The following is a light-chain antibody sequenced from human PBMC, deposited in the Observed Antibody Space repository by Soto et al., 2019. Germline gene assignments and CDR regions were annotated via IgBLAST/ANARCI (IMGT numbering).Light chain of an antibody. CDR1: QSINSK. CDR3: QQGHNWPLT. J-gene: IGKJ2*01. Sequence: EIVMTQSPATLSLSPGERAALSCRASQSINSKLAWYQQKPGQPPRLLIYGASTRATGVPARFTGSESGSEFTPTSSGLQSEDFAVYYCQQGHNWPLTFGQGTRLEI. CDR2: GAS. V-gene: IGKV3-15*01.